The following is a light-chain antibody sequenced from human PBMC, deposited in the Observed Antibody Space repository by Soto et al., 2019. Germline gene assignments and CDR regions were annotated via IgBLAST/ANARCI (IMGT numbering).Light chain of an antibody. CDR1: KLGDKY. J-gene: IGLJ2*01. Sequence: SYELTQPPSVSVSPGQTASITCSGAKLGDKYACWYQQKPGQSPVLVMFQDSKRPSGIPERFSGSNSGNTATLTISGTQAMDEADYYCQAWDSNTVVFGGGTKLTVL. CDR3: QAWDSNTVV. CDR2: QDS. V-gene: IGLV3-1*01.